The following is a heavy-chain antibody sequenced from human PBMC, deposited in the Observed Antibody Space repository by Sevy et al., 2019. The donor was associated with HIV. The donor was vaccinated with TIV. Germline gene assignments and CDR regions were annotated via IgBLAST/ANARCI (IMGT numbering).Heavy chain of an antibody. CDR2: ISGSSNYI. CDR1: EFTFSSYN. D-gene: IGHD3-22*01. CDR3: ARDRYYDDTGAYFDFDY. Sequence: GGSLRLSCTASEFTFSSYNMNWVRQAPGKGLEWVSSISGSSNYIYYAESVKGRFRISRDNVKDTLYLQMNSLRADDTAVYYCARDRYYDDTGAYFDFDYWGQGTLVTVSS. V-gene: IGHV3-21*06. J-gene: IGHJ4*02.